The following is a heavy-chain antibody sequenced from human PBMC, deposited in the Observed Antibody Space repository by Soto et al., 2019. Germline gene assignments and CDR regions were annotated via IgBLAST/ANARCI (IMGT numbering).Heavy chain of an antibody. J-gene: IGHJ4*02. D-gene: IGHD4-17*01. Sequence: EVQLLESGGGLVQPGGSLRPSCAASGFTFSSYVMSWVRQAPGKGLEWVSAISGGGDSTYETDSVKGRFTISRDNSKNTLYLQMNSLRAEDTAVYYCAKGLSYGRFDYWGQGTLVTVSS. CDR1: GFTFSSYV. CDR2: ISGGGDST. CDR3: AKGLSYGRFDY. V-gene: IGHV3-23*01.